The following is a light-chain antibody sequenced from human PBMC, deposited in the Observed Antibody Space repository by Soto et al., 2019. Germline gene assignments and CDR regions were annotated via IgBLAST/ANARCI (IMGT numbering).Light chain of an antibody. J-gene: IGLJ1*01. CDR3: TSFTSSTTYV. CDR1: SSDVGSYNR. V-gene: IGLV2-18*02. Sequence: QSALTQPPSVSGSPGQSVAVSRTGTSSDVGSYNRVSWYQQPPGTAPKLIIYEVSNRPSGVPDRFSGSKSGNTASLTISGLQAEDEADYYCTSFTSSTTYVFGTGTKVTVL. CDR2: EVS.